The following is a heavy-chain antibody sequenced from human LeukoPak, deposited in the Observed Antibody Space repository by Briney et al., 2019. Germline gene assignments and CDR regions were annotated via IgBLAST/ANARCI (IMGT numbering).Heavy chain of an antibody. V-gene: IGHV1-69*13. CDR2: IIPIFGTA. D-gene: IGHD5-12*01. CDR3: ARGIVATIEPTDAFDI. J-gene: IGHJ3*02. Sequence: GASVKVSCKASGGTFSSYAISWVRQAPGQGLEWMGVIIPIFGTANYAQKFQGRVTITADESTSTAYMELSSLRSEDTAVYYCARGIVATIEPTDAFDIWGQGTMVTVSS. CDR1: GGTFSSYA.